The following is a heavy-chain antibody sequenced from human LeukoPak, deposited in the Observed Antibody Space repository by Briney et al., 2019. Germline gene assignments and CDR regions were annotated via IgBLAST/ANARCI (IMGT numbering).Heavy chain of an antibody. Sequence: GGSLRLSCVVSGFTLSTYVMTWVRQAPGKGLEWVSSISNSGDFTYYADSVKGRFTISRDNSKSTLFLEMNSLRAEDTAVYFCAKVGKSNYYYMDVWGKGTTVTVSS. CDR3: AKVGKSNYYYMDV. D-gene: IGHD1-26*01. CDR2: ISNSGDFT. V-gene: IGHV3-23*01. CDR1: GFTLSTYV. J-gene: IGHJ6*03.